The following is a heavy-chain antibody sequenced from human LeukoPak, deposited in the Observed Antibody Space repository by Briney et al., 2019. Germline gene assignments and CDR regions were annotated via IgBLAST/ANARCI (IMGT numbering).Heavy chain of an antibody. J-gene: IGHJ4*02. CDR2: ISYDGSSK. CDR1: GFTFFTYA. CDR3: ASVWGVTDYLDY. D-gene: IGHD3-16*01. Sequence: GGSPRLSCAASGFTFFTYAMHWVRQAPGKGLEWVAVISYDGSSKYYADSVKGRFTISRDNSKNTLYLQMNSLRPEDTAVYFCASVWGVTDYLDYWGQGTLVTVSS. V-gene: IGHV3-30*04.